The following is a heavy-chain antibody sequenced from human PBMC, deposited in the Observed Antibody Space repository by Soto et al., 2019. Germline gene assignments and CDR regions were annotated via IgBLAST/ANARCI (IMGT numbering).Heavy chain of an antibody. J-gene: IGHJ3*02. V-gene: IGHV4-39*01. CDR1: GGSISSSNYY. CDR3: AGQGDFWSDSGAFDI. D-gene: IGHD3-3*01. CDR2: IYYNGFT. Sequence: QLQLQESGPGLVKPSETLSLTCTVSGGSISSSNYYWGWIRQPPGKGLEWIANIYYNGFTYYNPSLKSRVTVSVDTSKNQFSLKLSSVTAADTAVHYCAGQGDFWSDSGAFDIWGQGTMVTVSS.